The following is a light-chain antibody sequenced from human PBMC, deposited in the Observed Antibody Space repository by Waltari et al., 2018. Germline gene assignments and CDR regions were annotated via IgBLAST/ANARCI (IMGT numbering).Light chain of an antibody. CDR1: SGYSSHV. V-gene: IGLV4-69*01. CDR2: VNSDGSH. CDR3: QTGGHGTWV. Sequence: QLVLTQSPSASASLGASVKLTCTLSSGYSSHVIAWHPPHPEKGPRYLMTVNSDGSHSKGGEIPDRFSGSGSGAERYLTISSLQSEDEADYYCQTGGHGTWVFGGGTKLTVL. J-gene: IGLJ3*02.